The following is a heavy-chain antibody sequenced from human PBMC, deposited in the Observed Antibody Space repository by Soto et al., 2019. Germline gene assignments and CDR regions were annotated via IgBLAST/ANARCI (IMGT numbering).Heavy chain of an antibody. D-gene: IGHD2-2*01. CDR1: GFTFSKYA. CDR2: ISYNGGGT. J-gene: IGHJ1*01. V-gene: IGHV3-23*01. Sequence: PGGSLRLSCAASGFTFSKYAMTWARQAPGKGLEWVSAISYNGGGTYYVDSVKGRFTVSRDNSKNTLYLQMHSLRAEDTAVYYCAKVRVPSFSSTYYSEINDLWGQGALVTVAS. CDR3: AKVRVPSFSSTYYSEINDL.